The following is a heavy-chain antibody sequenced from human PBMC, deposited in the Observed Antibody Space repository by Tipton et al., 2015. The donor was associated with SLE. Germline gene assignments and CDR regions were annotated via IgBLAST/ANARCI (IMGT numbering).Heavy chain of an antibody. V-gene: IGHV4-30-4*01. CDR3: ARDRNWNYWYFDL. J-gene: IGHJ2*01. D-gene: IGHD1-1*01. Sequence: TLSLTCAVFDGSLSGYYWSWVRQPPGKGLEWIGYIYYSGTTYYNPSLKSRVSISVDTSKNQFSLKLRTVTAADTAVYYCARDRNWNYWYFDLWGRGTLVSVSS. CDR2: IYYSGTT. CDR1: DGSLSGYY.